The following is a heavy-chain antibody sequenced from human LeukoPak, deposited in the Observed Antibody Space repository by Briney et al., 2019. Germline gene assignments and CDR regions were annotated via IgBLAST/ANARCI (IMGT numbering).Heavy chain of an antibody. CDR1: GFTFSSYW. V-gene: IGHV3-74*01. D-gene: IGHD3-3*01. CDR2: INSDGSST. Sequence: PGGSLRLSCAASGFTFSSYWMHWVRQAPGKGLVWVSRINSDGSSTSYADSVKGRFTISRDNAKNTLYLQMNSLRDDDTAVYYCARGEHRSAWLIDYWGQGTLVTVSS. CDR3: ARGEHRSAWLIDY. J-gene: IGHJ4*02.